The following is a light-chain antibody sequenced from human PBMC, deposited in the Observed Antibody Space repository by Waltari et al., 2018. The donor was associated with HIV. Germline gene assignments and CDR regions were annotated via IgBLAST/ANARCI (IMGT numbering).Light chain of an antibody. J-gene: IGLJ3*02. Sequence: QSVVTQPPSASGTPGQRVTISCSGSNSNIGSSTVNWYLQLPGTAPKLLIYRNNQRASGVPNRFSGSKSCSSASLAISVLQSEDEADYYCATWDDSLHGPVFGGGTKLTVL. CDR3: ATWDDSLHGPV. CDR1: NSNIGSST. CDR2: RNN. V-gene: IGLV1-44*01.